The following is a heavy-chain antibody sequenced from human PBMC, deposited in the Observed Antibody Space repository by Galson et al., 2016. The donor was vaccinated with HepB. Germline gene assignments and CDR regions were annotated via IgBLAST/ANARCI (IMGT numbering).Heavy chain of an antibody. Sequence: TLSLTCAVSGVSITSGGFSWNWIRQPPGKGLEWIGYIYQGKTAYYNPSLKSRVTMSADTSKNHFSLRVSSVTAADTAVYYCARSRWENLDLWGQGTLVTVSS. D-gene: IGHD1-26*01. CDR2: IYQGKTA. J-gene: IGHJ5*02. CDR3: ARSRWENLDL. CDR1: GVSITSGGFS. V-gene: IGHV4-30-2*01.